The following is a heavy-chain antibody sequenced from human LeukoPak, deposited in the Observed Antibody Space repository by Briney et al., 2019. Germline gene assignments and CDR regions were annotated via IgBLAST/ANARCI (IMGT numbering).Heavy chain of an antibody. CDR1: GFTVSSNY. Sequence: PGGSLRLSCAASGFTVSSNYMSWVRQAPGKGLEWVSIIYGSGDTCYADSVKGRFTISRDNSKNTLYLQMNSLRAEDTAVYYCARGSAGSSTSCYLCYWGQGTLVTVSS. CDR3: ARGSAGSSTSCYLCY. V-gene: IGHV3-66*01. J-gene: IGHJ4*02. CDR2: IYGSGDT. D-gene: IGHD2-2*01.